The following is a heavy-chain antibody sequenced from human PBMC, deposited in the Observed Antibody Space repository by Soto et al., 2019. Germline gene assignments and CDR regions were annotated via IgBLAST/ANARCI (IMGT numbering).Heavy chain of an antibody. D-gene: IGHD2-15*01. V-gene: IGHV4-39*01. CDR2: IHYSGST. J-gene: IGHJ3*02. CDR1: GASISSSTYY. CDR3: ARRGYCSGGSCFSNVFDI. Sequence: SETLSLTCTVSGASISSSTYYWGWIRQPPGKGLGWIATIHYSGSTYYTPSLKSRVTISVDTSKNQFSLKLTSVTAADTAVYYCARRGYCSGGSCFSNVFDIWGQGTMVTVSS.